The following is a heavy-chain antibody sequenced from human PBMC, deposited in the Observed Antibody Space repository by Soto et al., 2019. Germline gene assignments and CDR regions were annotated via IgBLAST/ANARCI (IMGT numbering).Heavy chain of an antibody. V-gene: IGHV4-4*02. J-gene: IGHJ4*02. CDR1: RGSISSGKW. CDR3: ARDGPYSNYDY. CDR2: IYPTGRT. Sequence: SETLSLTCAVCRGSISSGKWWKWVRQPPGKGLEWIGEIYPTGRTNYNPSLKSRVSISIDKSNNRFSLTLSSVTAADTAIYFCARDGPYSNYDYWGQGTLVTVSS. D-gene: IGHD4-4*01.